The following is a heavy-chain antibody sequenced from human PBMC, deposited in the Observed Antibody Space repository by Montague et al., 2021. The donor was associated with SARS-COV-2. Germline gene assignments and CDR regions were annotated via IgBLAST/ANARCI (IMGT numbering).Heavy chain of an antibody. D-gene: IGHD3-22*01. V-gene: IGHV6-1*01. CDR3: ARDTRITMIVVVQGYGMDV. CDR1: GDSVSSNSPA. Sequence: CAISGDSVSSNSPAWNSNRQSPSRGLEWLGRTYYRSKWYNDYAAXVKSRITINPDTYKNQFSLKLSSVTAADTAVYYCARDTRITMIVVVQGYGMDVWGQGTTVTVSS. J-gene: IGHJ6*02. CDR2: TYYRSKWYN.